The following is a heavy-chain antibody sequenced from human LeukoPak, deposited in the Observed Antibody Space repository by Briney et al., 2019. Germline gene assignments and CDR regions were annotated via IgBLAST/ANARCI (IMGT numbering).Heavy chain of an antibody. CDR3: ARDAPSSGYDYFDY. CDR1: GGSISSYY. D-gene: IGHD3-22*01. Sequence: PSETLSLTCTVSGGSISSYYWSWIRQPAGKGLEWIGRIYTSGSTNYNPSLKSRVTMSVDTSKNQFSLKLSFVTAADTAVYYCARDAPSSGYDYFDYWGQGTLVTVSS. V-gene: IGHV4-4*07. J-gene: IGHJ4*02. CDR2: IYTSGST.